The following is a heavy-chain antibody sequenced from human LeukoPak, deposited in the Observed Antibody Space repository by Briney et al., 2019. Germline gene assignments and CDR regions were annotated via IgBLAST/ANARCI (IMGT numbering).Heavy chain of an antibody. D-gene: IGHD3-22*01. CDR2: INHTGST. CDR1: GGSYSGYY. Sequence: KASETLSLXCAVYGGSYSGYYWRWIRRPPGKGLEWIGEINHTGSTNYNPSLKSRVTISVDTSKNQFSLNLSSVTAADTAVYYCARGSPISSDSSGCYYDWFDPWGQGTLVTVSS. V-gene: IGHV4-34*01. CDR3: ARGSPISSDSSGCYYDWFDP. J-gene: IGHJ5*02.